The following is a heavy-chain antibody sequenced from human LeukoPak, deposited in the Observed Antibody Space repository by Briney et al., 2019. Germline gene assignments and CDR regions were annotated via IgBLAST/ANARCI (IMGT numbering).Heavy chain of an antibody. CDR2: ISAYNGNT. CDR3: ARVMRWLQSYGDAFDI. V-gene: IGHV1-18*01. J-gene: IGHJ3*02. CDR1: GYTFTSYG. Sequence: AASVKVSCKASGYTFTSYGISWVRQAPGQGLERMGWISAYNGNTNYPQKLQGRVTMTTDTSTSTAYMELRSLRSDDTAVYYCARVMRWLQSYGDAFDIWGQGTMVTVSS. D-gene: IGHD5-24*01.